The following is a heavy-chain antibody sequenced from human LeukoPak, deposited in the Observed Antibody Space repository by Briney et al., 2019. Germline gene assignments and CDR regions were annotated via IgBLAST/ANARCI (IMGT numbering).Heavy chain of an antibody. CDR2: ISNSGDRT. CDR3: ARENDFWSGYYFDY. D-gene: IGHD3-3*01. CDR1: GFTFSSYA. Sequence: GGSLRLSCAASGFTFSSYAMNWVRQAPGKGLEWVSTISNSGDRTYYADSVKGRFTISRDNAKNTLYLQMNSLRAEDTAVYYCARENDFWSGYYFDYWGQGTLVTVSS. J-gene: IGHJ4*02. V-gene: IGHV3-23*01.